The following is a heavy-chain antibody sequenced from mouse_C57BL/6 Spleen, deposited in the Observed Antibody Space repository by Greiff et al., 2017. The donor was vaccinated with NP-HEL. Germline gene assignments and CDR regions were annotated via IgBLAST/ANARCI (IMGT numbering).Heavy chain of an antibody. Sequence: VQLQQSGPELVKPGASVKISCKASGYAFSSSWMNWVKQRPGKGLEWIGRIYPEDGDTNYNGKFKGKATLTADKSSSTAYMQLSSLTSEDYAVYFGAKDITTVVATDFDYWGQGTTLTVSS. CDR1: GYAFSSSW. D-gene: IGHD1-1*01. CDR2: IYPEDGDT. J-gene: IGHJ2*01. V-gene: IGHV1-82*01. CDR3: AKDITTVVATDFDY.